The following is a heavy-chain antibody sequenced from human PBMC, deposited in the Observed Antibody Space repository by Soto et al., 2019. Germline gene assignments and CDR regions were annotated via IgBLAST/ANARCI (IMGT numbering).Heavy chain of an antibody. Sequence: QVQLQESGPGLVKPSETLSLTCTVSGGSISSYYWSWIRQPPGKGLEWIGYIYYSGSTNYNPSLKSRVTISVDTSKNQFSLKLSSVTAADTAVYYCARGKIEIDYWGQGTLVTVSS. CDR2: IYYSGST. CDR1: GGSISSYY. D-gene: IGHD3-22*01. J-gene: IGHJ4*02. CDR3: ARGKIEIDY. V-gene: IGHV4-59*01.